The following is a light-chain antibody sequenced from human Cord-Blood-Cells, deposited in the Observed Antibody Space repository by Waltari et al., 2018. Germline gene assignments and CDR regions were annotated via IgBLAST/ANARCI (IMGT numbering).Light chain of an antibody. V-gene: IGLV2-23*01. CDR1: SSDVGCYNL. CDR2: EGS. Sequence: QSALTQPASVSGSPGQSITISCTGTSSDVGCYNLVSWYQQHPGKAPKLMIDEGSKRPSGVSNRFSSSKSGNTASLTISGLQAEDEADYYCCSYAGSVVFGGGTKLTVL. CDR3: CSYAGSVV. J-gene: IGLJ2*01.